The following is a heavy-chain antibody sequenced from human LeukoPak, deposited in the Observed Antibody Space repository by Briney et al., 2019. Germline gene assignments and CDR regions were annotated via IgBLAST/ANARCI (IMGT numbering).Heavy chain of an antibody. Sequence: GGSLRLSCAASGFTFSSYSMNWVRKAPGKGLEWVSSISSSSSYIYYADSVKGRFTISRDNAKNSLYLQMNSLRAEDTAVYYCARASSGWAYFDYWGQGTLVTVSS. CDR2: ISSSSSYI. CDR1: GFTFSSYS. D-gene: IGHD6-19*01. J-gene: IGHJ4*02. V-gene: IGHV3-21*01. CDR3: ARASSGWAYFDY.